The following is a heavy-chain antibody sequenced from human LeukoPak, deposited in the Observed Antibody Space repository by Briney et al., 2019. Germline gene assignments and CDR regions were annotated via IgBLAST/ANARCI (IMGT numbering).Heavy chain of an antibody. CDR2: SNDSGGT. V-gene: IGHV4-34*08. Sequence: KTSETLSLTCAVYGGTFSGYYWSWIRQHPGKRLEWVGESNDSGGTNYNPSLKSRVTISADKSKNQVSLKLTSVTAADTAVYYCAILSVIVGSTLEYYYYYMDVWGQGTTVTVSS. D-gene: IGHD1-26*01. CDR1: GGTFSGYY. CDR3: AILSVIVGSTLEYYYYYMDV. J-gene: IGHJ6*03.